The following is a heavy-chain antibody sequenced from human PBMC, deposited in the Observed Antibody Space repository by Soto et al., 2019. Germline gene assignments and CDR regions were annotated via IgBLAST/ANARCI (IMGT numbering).Heavy chain of an antibody. Sequence: PSETLSLTCTVSGGSISSGGYYWSWIRQHPGKGLEWIGYIYYSGSTYYNPSLKSRVTISVDTSKNQFSLKLSSVTAADTAVYYCARVMYYDYVWGSYLYSRFDPWGQGTLVTVSS. CDR2: IYYSGST. D-gene: IGHD3-16*02. CDR1: GGSISSGGYY. V-gene: IGHV4-31*03. CDR3: ARVMYYDYVWGSYLYSRFDP. J-gene: IGHJ5*02.